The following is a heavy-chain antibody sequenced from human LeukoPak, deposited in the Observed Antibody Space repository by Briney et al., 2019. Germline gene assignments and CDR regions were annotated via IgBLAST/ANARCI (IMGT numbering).Heavy chain of an antibody. Sequence: GGSLRLSCAASGFTFSSYAMSWVRQAPGKGLEWVSAISGSGGSTYYADSVKGRLTISRDNSKNTLYLQMNSLRAEDTAVYYCVARRGVVRGVQALFDYWGQGNLVTVSS. CDR3: VARRGVVRGVQALFDY. V-gene: IGHV3-23*01. CDR2: ISGSGGST. CDR1: GFTFSSYA. J-gene: IGHJ4*02. D-gene: IGHD3-10*01.